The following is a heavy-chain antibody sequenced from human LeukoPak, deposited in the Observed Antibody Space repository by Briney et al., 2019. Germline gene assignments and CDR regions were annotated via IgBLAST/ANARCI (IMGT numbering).Heavy chain of an antibody. Sequence: GASVKVSCKASGYTFTSYSISWVRQAPGQGLEWMGWISAYNGNTNYAQKLQGRVTMTTDTSTSTAYMELRSLRSDDTAVYYCARLGYCSGGSCYSSGYYYYYGMDVWGQGTTVTVSS. CDR3: ARLGYCSGGSCYSSGYYYYYGMDV. CDR2: ISAYNGNT. J-gene: IGHJ6*02. D-gene: IGHD2-15*01. V-gene: IGHV1-18*01. CDR1: GYTFTSYS.